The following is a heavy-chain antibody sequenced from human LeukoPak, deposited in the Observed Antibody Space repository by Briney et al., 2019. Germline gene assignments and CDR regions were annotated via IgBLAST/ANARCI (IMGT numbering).Heavy chain of an antibody. D-gene: IGHD3-16*01. J-gene: IGHJ4*02. CDR1: GFTFNNYA. V-gene: IGHV3-23*01. CDR2: ISGNGDIT. CDR3: AKVTGGDMKTWGGFDY. Sequence: GGSLRLSCAASGFTFNNYAMSWVRQAPGKGLEWVSAISGNGDITYYTDSVKGRFTISRDNSKNTLYLQMNSLRAEDTAIYYCAKVTGGDMKTWGGFDYGGQEPLVPVP.